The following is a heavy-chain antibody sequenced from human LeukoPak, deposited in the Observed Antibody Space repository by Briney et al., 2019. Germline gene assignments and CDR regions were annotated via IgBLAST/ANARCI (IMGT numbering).Heavy chain of an antibody. CDR3: ASPRDCSTTSCYNDCAFDI. D-gene: IGHD2-2*02. CDR1: GGTFRSYT. CDR2: IIPMLDIA. V-gene: IGHV1-69*02. Sequence: AASVKVSCKASGGTFRSYTIVWVRQAPGQGLEWMGRIIPMLDIANYAQKCEGRVTIIADKPTSTAYMELSSLRSEDTCVYYCASPRDCSTTSCYNDCAFDIWGQGTMVTVSS. J-gene: IGHJ3*02.